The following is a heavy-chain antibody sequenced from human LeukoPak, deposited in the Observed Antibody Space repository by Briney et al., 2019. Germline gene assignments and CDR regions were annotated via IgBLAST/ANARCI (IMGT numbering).Heavy chain of an antibody. J-gene: IGHJ4*02. CDR1: GGSISSSSYY. CDR3: TRVTVAGIDF. CDR2: IYYSGST. Sequence: PSETLSLTCTVSGGSISSSSYYWGWIRQPPGKGLEWIGSIYYSGSTYYNPSLKSRVTISVDTSKNQFSLKLSSVTAADTAVYYCTRVTVAGIDFWGQGTLVTVSS. V-gene: IGHV4-39*07. D-gene: IGHD6-19*01.